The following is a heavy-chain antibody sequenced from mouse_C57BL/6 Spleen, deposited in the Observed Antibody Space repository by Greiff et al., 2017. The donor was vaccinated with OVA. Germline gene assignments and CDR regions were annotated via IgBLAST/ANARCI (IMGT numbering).Heavy chain of an antibody. CDR1: GYTFTSYG. Sequence: VQLQQSGAELARPGASVKLSCKASGYTFTSYGISWVKQRTGQGLEWIGEIYPRSGNTYYNEKFKGKATLTADKSSSTAYMELRSLTSEDSAVYFCAREDSKYYFDYWGQGTTLTVSS. J-gene: IGHJ2*01. CDR3: AREDSKYYFDY. D-gene: IGHD2-5*01. CDR2: IYPRSGNT. V-gene: IGHV1-81*01.